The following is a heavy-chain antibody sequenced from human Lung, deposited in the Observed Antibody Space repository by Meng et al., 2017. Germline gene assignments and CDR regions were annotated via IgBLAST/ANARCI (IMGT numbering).Heavy chain of an antibody. Sequence: GESLMIYCAASGLTLRNYWIHWVRKAPQEGLVWVSRIKSDGSSPDYTDSVKCRFTLCRDNAENTVYQQMTSLSGGDTAVYYCVKVCRSGDPGGWGQGTVVTVSS. CDR3: VKVCRSGDPGG. J-gene: IGHJ4*02. V-gene: IGHV3-74*01. D-gene: IGHD3-10*01. CDR2: IKSDGSSP. CDR1: GLTLRNYW.